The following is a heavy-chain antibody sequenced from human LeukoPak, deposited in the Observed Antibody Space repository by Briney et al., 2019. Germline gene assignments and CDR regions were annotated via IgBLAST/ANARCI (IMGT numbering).Heavy chain of an antibody. V-gene: IGHV4-34*01. CDR2: VNHSGYT. Sequence: SETLSLTCGVSGTSFSSYYWSWIRQTPGKGLEWIGEVNHSGYTNMNPSLKSRVTISVDTSKNQFSLMLTSVTAADTAVYFCARMTTGHDYWGQGTLVAVSS. J-gene: IGHJ4*02. D-gene: IGHD1-14*01. CDR1: GTSFSSYY. CDR3: ARMTTGHDY.